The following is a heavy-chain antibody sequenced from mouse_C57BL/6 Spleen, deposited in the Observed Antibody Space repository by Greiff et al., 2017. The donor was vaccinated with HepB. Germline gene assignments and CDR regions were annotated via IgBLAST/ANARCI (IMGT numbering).Heavy chain of an antibody. Sequence: EVQLQESGGGLVKPGGSLKLSCAASGFTFSDYGMHWVRQAPEKGLEWVAYISSGSSTIYYADTVKGRFTISRDNAKNTLFLQMTSLRSEDTAMYYCARAPYDYDEGDYWGQGTSVTVSS. V-gene: IGHV5-17*01. D-gene: IGHD2-4*01. J-gene: IGHJ4*01. CDR2: ISSGSSTI. CDR1: GFTFSDYG. CDR3: ARAPYDYDEGDY.